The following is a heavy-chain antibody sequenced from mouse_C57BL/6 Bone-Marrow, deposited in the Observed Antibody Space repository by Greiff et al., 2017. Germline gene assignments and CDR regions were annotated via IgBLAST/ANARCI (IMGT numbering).Heavy chain of an antibody. Sequence: EVHLVESGGGLVQPGGSLKLSCAASGFTFSDYYMYWVRQTPEKRLEWVSYISNGGGSTYYPDTVKGLFTISRDNAKNTLYLQMSRLKSEDTAMYYCARYYYGDVWGTGTTVTVSS. CDR1: GFTFSDYY. D-gene: IGHD1-1*01. J-gene: IGHJ1*03. CDR2: ISNGGGST. V-gene: IGHV5-12*01. CDR3: ARYYYGDV.